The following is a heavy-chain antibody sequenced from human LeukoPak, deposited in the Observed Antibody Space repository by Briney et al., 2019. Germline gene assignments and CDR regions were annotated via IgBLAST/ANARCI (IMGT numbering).Heavy chain of an antibody. V-gene: IGHV4-59*08. CDR3: ARRPPEYSSSSDGFDY. CDR2: IYYSGST. J-gene: IGHJ4*02. CDR1: GGSISSYY. D-gene: IGHD6-6*01. Sequence: PSETLSLTCTVSGGSISSYYWSWIRQPPGKGLEWIGYIYYSGSTNYNPSLKSRVTISVDTSKNQFSLKLSSVTAADTAVYYCARRPPEYSSSSDGFDYWGQGTLVTVSS.